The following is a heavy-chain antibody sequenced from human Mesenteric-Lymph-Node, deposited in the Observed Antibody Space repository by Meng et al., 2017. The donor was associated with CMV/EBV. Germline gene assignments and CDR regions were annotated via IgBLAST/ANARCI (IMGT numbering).Heavy chain of an antibody. CDR1: GFTVSRHY. V-gene: IGHV3-66*02. Sequence: GESLKISCGASGFTVSRHYMTWVRQAPGKGLEWVATITSGENIFYADSVKGRFTISRDSSKNTVWLQMNSLRAEDTALYYCARDGPYCGGDCYSDAFEIWGQGTMVTVSS. J-gene: IGHJ3*02. D-gene: IGHD2-21*01. CDR3: ARDGPYCGGDCYSDAFEI. CDR2: ITSGENI.